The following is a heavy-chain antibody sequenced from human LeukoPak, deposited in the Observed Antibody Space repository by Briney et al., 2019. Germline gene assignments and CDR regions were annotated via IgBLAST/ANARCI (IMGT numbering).Heavy chain of an antibody. V-gene: IGHV2-5*01. J-gene: IGHJ3*02. Sequence: SGPTLVNPTQTLTLTWTFSGFSLSTSGVGVGWIRQPPGKALEWLALIYWNDGKRYSPSLKSRLTITKDTSKNQVVLTMTNMDPVDTATYYCAHISSLPTSSGFIFGHAFDIWGQGTMVTVSS. CDR2: IYWNDGK. CDR3: AHISSLPTSSGFIFGHAFDI. D-gene: IGHD3-22*01. CDR1: GFSLSTSGVG.